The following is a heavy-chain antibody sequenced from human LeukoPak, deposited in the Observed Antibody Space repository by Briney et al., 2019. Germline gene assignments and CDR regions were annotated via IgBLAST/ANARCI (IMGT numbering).Heavy chain of an antibody. Sequence: PSETPSLTCTVSGGSISSYYWSWIRQPPGKGLEWIGYIYYSGSTNYNPSLKSRVTISVDTSKNQFSLKLSSVSAADTAVYVCARVRVSGSFSLYHYMVVGGDGTTVTVSS. CDR2: IYYSGST. V-gene: IGHV4-59*01. CDR3: ARVRVSGSFSLYHYMVV. D-gene: IGHD1-26*01. J-gene: IGHJ6*03. CDR1: GGSISSYY.